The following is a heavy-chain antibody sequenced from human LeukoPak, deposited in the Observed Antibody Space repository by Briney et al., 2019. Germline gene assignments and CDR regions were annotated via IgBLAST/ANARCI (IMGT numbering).Heavy chain of an antibody. CDR3: ASSKIYSSVEY. D-gene: IGHD6-19*01. CDR1: GGSISSYY. Sequence: SETLSLTCTVSGGSISSYYWSWIRQPPGKGLEWIGYIYYSGSTNYNPSLKSRVTISVDTSKNQFSLKLSSVTAADTAVYYCASSKIYSSVEYWGQGTLVTVSS. V-gene: IGHV4-59*01. J-gene: IGHJ4*02. CDR2: IYYSGST.